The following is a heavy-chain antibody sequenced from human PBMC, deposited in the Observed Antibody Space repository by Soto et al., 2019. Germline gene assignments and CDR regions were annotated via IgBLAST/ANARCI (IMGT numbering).Heavy chain of an antibody. Sequence: GASVKVSCKASGGTFSSYAISWVRQAPGQGLEWMGGIIPIFGTANYAQKFQGRVTITADKSTSTAYMELSSLRSEDTAVYYCARGSSSSEFSYYYGMDVWGQGTTVTVSS. CDR2: IIPIFGTA. J-gene: IGHJ6*02. D-gene: IGHD6-6*01. CDR1: GGTFSSYA. V-gene: IGHV1-69*06. CDR3: ARGSSSSEFSYYYGMDV.